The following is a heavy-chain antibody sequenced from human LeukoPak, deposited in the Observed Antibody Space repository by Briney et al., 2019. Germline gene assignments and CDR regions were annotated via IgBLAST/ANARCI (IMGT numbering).Heavy chain of an antibody. J-gene: IGHJ4*02. V-gene: IGHV5-51*01. CDR1: GYSFTSYW. CDR2: IYPGDSDT. D-gene: IGHD2-8*02. CDR3: ARQLAVSSINSDY. Sequence: GESLKISCQGSGYSFTSYWSGWVRQMPGKGLEWMGIIYPGDSDTRYSPSFQGQVTISADKSISTAYLQWSSLKASDTAMYYCARQLAVSSINSDYWGQGTLVTVSS.